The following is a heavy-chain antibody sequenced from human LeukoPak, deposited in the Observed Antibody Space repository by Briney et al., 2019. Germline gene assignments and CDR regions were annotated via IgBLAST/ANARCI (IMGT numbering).Heavy chain of an antibody. V-gene: IGHV4-4*07. Sequence: PSETLSLTCTVSGGSIRGYYWTWIRQPAGKGLEWIGRIYTFDNTNYNSSLKSRVTMSIDTSNNQFSLKLDSVTAADTAIYYCAREWGSTSPRPLDSWGQGSLVTVSS. CDR3: AREWGSTSPRPLDS. CDR1: GGSIRGYY. CDR2: IYTFDNT. D-gene: IGHD2-2*01. J-gene: IGHJ4*02.